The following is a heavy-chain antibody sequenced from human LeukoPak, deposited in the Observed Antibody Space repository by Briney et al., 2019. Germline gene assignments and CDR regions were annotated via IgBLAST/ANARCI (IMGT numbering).Heavy chain of an antibody. V-gene: IGHV3-30*02. D-gene: IGHD3-22*01. Sequence: GGSLRLSCAASGFTFSSYGMHWVRQAPGKGLEWVAFIRYDGSNKYYADSVKGRFTISRDNSKNTLYLQMNSLRAEDTAVYYCASERARLSSSGYYDYWGQGTLVTVSS. CDR1: GFTFSSYG. J-gene: IGHJ4*02. CDR3: ASERARLSSSGYYDY. CDR2: IRYDGSNK.